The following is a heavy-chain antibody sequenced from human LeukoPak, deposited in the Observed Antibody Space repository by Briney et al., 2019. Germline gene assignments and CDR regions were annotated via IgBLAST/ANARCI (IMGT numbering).Heavy chain of an antibody. V-gene: IGHV3-53*01. D-gene: IGHD3-10*01. CDR3: ARNTDYNSTGTDGYFHH. J-gene: IGHJ2*01. CDR1: GLAVSSTF. CDR2: IYSGGTT. Sequence: GGSLRLSCAPSGLAVSSTFMSWVRQGPGRGLEWVSIIYSGGTTHYADSVKGRFTISRDNAKNMLYLQMDSLRVGDTAIYYCARNTDYNSTGTDGYFHHWGRGTLVTVSS.